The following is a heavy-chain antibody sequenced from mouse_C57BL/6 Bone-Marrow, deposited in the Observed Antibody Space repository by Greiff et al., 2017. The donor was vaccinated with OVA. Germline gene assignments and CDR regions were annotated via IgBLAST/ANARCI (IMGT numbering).Heavy chain of an antibody. CDR3: ARTRYYDGSSYYCAMDY. CDR2: IDPSDSET. Sequence: QVQLQQPGAELVRPGSSVKLSCKASGYTFTSYWMHWVQQRPIQGLEWIGNIDPSDSETHYNQKFKDKATLTVDKSSSTAYMKLSSLTSEDSAVYYRARTRYYDGSSYYCAMDYWGQGTSVTVSS. CDR1: GYTFTSYW. V-gene: IGHV1-52*01. J-gene: IGHJ4*01. D-gene: IGHD1-1*01.